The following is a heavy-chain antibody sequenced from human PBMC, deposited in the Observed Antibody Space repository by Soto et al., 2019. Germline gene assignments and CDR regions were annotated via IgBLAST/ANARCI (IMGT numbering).Heavy chain of an antibody. Sequence: QVQLQESGPGLVKPSETLSLTYSVSGGSITSYYWSWIRQPPGKGLELIGYIYYSGPTNYTPSLKCLVILSVDTSKKQVSLKLSFVSAADTALYFCARGGPYIWTYYVYLGQGTLVTVAS. CDR2: IYYSGPT. V-gene: IGHV4-59*12. J-gene: IGHJ4*02. CDR3: ARGGPYIWTYYVY. CDR1: GGSITSYY. D-gene: IGHD1-20*01.